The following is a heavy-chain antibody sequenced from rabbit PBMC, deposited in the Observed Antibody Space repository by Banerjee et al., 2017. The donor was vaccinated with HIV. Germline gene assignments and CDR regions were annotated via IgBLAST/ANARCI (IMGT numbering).Heavy chain of an antibody. CDR3: ARGGGL. Sequence: QLEESGGGLVKPGGSLTLSCKASGFDFSSYYMSWVRQAPGKGLEWIGYIDPVFGSTYYASWVNGRFTISSHNAQNTLYLQLNSLTAADTATYFCARGGGLWGPGTLVTV. V-gene: IGHV1S7*01. CDR2: IDPVFGST. CDR1: GFDFSSYY. J-gene: IGHJ4*01.